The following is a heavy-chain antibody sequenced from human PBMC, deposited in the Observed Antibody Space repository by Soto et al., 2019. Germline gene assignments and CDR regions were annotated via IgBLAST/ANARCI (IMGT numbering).Heavy chain of an antibody. CDR1: GFSFTTYW. CDR2: IYPGDSDT. J-gene: IGHJ3*02. CDR3: ARIYPYYDILTGCYDAFDI. D-gene: IGHD3-9*01. Sequence: GESLKISCKGSGFSFTTYWIAWVRQMPGKGLEWMGIIYPGDSDTRYSPSFQGQVTISADKSISTAYLQWSSLKASDTAMYYCARIYPYYDILTGCYDAFDIWGQGTMVTVSS. V-gene: IGHV5-51*01.